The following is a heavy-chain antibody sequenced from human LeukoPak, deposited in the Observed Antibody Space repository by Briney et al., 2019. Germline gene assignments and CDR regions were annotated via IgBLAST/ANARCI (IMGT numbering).Heavy chain of an antibody. CDR2: INPNSGGT. CDR3: ARGPDYYDSSGYYFPFDY. Sequence: VASVKVSCKASGYTFTGYYMHWVRQAPGQGLEWMGWINPNSGGTNYAQKFQGRVTMTRDTSIGTAYMELSRLRSDDTAVYYCARGPDYYDSSGYYFPFDYWGQGTLVTVSS. D-gene: IGHD3-22*01. CDR1: GYTFTGYY. V-gene: IGHV1-2*02. J-gene: IGHJ4*02.